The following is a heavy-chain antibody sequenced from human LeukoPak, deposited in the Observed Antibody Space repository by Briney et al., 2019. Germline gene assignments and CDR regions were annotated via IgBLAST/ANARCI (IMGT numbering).Heavy chain of an antibody. CDR2: IYYSGST. CDR1: GGSMSSYY. J-gene: IGHJ4*02. V-gene: IGHV4-59*08. Sequence: PSETLSLTCTASGGSMSSYYWSWVRQPPGKGLEWIGYIYYSGSTKYNPSLKSRVTISVDTSKNQFSLKLSSVTAADTAVYYCARGARAGYNLEPFDYWGQGTLVTVSS. D-gene: IGHD5-24*01. CDR3: ARGARAGYNLEPFDY.